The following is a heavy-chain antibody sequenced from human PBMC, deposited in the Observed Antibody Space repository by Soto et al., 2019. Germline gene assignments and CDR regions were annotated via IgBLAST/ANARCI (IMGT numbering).Heavy chain of an antibody. V-gene: IGHV4-34*01. CDR2: INHSGSI. CDR1: GGSFSCHC. CDR3: ARGTGMILAVQGDAPDKKYLDS. D-gene: IGHD3-22*01. Sequence: SETLSLTCAAYGGSFSCHCWSWIGQAPGKGLEWIGEINHSGSINYSPSLKSRVTISVDTSKNQFSLKLRSVTAADTAIYYCARGTGMILAVQGDAPDKKYLDSWSQGTLVTVSS. J-gene: IGHJ4*02.